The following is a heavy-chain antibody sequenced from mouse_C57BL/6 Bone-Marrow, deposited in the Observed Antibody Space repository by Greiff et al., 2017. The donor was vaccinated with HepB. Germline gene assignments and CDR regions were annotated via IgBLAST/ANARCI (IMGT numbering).Heavy chain of an antibody. CDR3: ARGGYYYGSSYDWYFDV. Sequence: QVHVKQPGAELVKPGASVKLSCKASGYTFTSYWMHWVKQRPGQGLEWIGMIHPNSGSTNYNEKFKSKATLTVDKSSSTAYMQLSSLTSEDSAVYYCARGGYYYGSSYDWYFDVWGTGTTVTVSS. J-gene: IGHJ1*03. V-gene: IGHV1-64*01. D-gene: IGHD1-1*01. CDR1: GYTFTSYW. CDR2: IHPNSGST.